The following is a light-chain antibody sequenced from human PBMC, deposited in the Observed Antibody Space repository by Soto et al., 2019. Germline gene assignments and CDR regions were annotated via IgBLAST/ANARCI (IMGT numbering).Light chain of an antibody. Sequence: DIVMTQSPLSLPVTPGEPASISCRSSQSLLHSNGYNYLDWYLQKPGQSPQLLIYLGSNRASGVPDRFSGSGSGTDFTLKISRAEAEDVGVYYCMQALQTPYTFGQGTMLEIK. J-gene: IGKJ2*01. CDR3: MQALQTPYT. V-gene: IGKV2-28*01. CDR1: QSLLHSNGYNY. CDR2: LGS.